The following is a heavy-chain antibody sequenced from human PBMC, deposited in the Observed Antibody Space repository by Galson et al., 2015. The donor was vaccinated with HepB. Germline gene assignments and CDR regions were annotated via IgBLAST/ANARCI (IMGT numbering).Heavy chain of an antibody. J-gene: IGHJ1*01. V-gene: IGHV3-33*03. Sequence: SLRLSCAASGFTFSRYGMHWVRQAPGRGLEWVAVIWYDGSNKYYADSVKGRFTISRDNSKNTLYLQMNSLGAEDTAVYYCARLPYSTNWPEYFQHRGPGTLVTVSS. D-gene: IGHD6-13*01. CDR1: GFTFSRYG. CDR2: IWYDGSNK. CDR3: ARLPYSTNWPEYFQH.